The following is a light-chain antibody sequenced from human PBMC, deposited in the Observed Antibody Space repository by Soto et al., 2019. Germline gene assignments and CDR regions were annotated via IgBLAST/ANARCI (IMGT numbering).Light chain of an antibody. CDR1: SSDVGGYNY. V-gene: IGLV2-14*01. CDR2: DVS. CDR3: SSYTSSSLYV. Sequence: QSVLTQPASVSGSPGQSITISCTGTSSDVGGYNYVSWYQQHPGKAPKLMIYDVSNRPSGVSNRFSGSKSGNTASLTISGLQAEYEADYYCSSYTSSSLYVFGTGTKLTVL. J-gene: IGLJ1*01.